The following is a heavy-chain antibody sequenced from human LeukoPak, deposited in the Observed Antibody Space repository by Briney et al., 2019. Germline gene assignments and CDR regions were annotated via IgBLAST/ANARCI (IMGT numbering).Heavy chain of an antibody. V-gene: IGHV4-59*08. CDR2: IYYSGST. Sequence: SETLSLTCTVSGGSISSYYWSWIRQPPGKGLEWIGYIYYSGSTTYKPSLKSRVTISVDTSKNQFSLKLSSVTAADTAVYYCARLSIVGATNFDYWGQGTLVTVSS. J-gene: IGHJ4*02. CDR3: ARLSIVGATNFDY. CDR1: GGSISSYY. D-gene: IGHD1-26*01.